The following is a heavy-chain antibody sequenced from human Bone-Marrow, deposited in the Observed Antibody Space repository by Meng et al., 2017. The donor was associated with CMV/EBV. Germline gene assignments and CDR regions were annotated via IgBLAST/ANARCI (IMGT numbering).Heavy chain of an antibody. CDR3: ARDPSYYYDSSGSLFDP. J-gene: IGHJ5*02. CDR1: SISSSSYY. V-gene: IGHV4-39*07. Sequence: SISSSSYYGGGTRQPPGKGLGWLGSIYYSGSTYNNPSLKSRVTISVDTSKTQFSLKLSSVTAADTAVYYCARDPSYYYDSSGSLFDPWGQGTLVTVSS. D-gene: IGHD3-22*01. CDR2: IYYSGST.